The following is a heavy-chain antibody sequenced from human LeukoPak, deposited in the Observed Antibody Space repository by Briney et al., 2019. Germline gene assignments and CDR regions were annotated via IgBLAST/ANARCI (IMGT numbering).Heavy chain of an antibody. CDR1: GFTFSSYS. V-gene: IGHV3-21*01. D-gene: IGHD5-18*01. Sequence: SGGSLRLSCAASGFTFSSYSMNWVRQAPGKGLEWVSSISSSSSYIYYADSVKGRFTISRDNAKNSLYLQMNSLRAEDTAVYYCARDTGYSYGPFDYWGQGTLVTVSS. CDR2: ISSSSSYI. CDR3: ARDTGYSYGPFDY. J-gene: IGHJ4*02.